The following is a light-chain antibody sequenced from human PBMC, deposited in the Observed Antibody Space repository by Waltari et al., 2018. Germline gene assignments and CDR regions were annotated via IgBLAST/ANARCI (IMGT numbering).Light chain of an antibody. CDR3: CSFTSSSAYV. V-gene: IGLV2-23*02. Sequence: QSALTQPASVSASPGQSITVSCSGSISDIGLFKVVSWFQQYPGKPPRSRIYEVNKRRPGISDRCSAAKSGNVASLTISGLQADDEADYYCCSFTSSSAYVFGSGTTVTVL. CDR2: EVN. CDR1: ISDIGLFKV. J-gene: IGLJ1*01.